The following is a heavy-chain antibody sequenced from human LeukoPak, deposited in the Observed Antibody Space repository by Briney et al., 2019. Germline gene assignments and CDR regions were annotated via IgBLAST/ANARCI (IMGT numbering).Heavy chain of an antibody. J-gene: IGHJ4*02. D-gene: IGHD1-26*01. CDR3: ARAGGGYRLDY. CDR2: IKQDGSEK. CDR1: GFTFGSYW. V-gene: IGHV3-7*05. Sequence: GGSLRLSCAVSGFTFGSYWMSWVRQAPGKGLEWVANIKQDGSEKYYVDSVKGRFTISRDNAKNSLYLQMNSLRAEDTAVYYCARAGGGYRLDYWGQGTLVTVSS.